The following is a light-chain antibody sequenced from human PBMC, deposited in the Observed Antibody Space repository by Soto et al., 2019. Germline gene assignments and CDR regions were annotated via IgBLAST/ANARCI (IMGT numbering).Light chain of an antibody. Sequence: QSALTQSASVSGSPGQSITISCTGTSSDVGGYNYVSWYQHHPGKAPKLMIYEVVNRPSGVSNRFSGSKSGITASLTISGLQAEDEADYYCTSYTSSSPLVFGTGTKLTVL. V-gene: IGLV2-14*01. J-gene: IGLJ1*01. CDR2: EVV. CDR3: TSYTSSSPLV. CDR1: SSDVGGYNY.